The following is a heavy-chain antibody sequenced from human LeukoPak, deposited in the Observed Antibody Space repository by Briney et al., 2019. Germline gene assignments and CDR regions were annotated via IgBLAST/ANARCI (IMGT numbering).Heavy chain of an antibody. V-gene: IGHV3-23*01. J-gene: IGHJ4*02. D-gene: IGHD2-15*01. Sequence: PGGSLRLSCAASGFTFSSYAMSWVRQAPGKGLEWVSAISGSGGSTYYADSVKGRFTISRDNPKNTLYLQMNSLRAEDTAVYYCAKIVGYCSGGSCYSNYFDYWGQGTLVTVSS. CDR3: AKIVGYCSGGSCYSNYFDY. CDR2: ISGSGGST. CDR1: GFTFSSYA.